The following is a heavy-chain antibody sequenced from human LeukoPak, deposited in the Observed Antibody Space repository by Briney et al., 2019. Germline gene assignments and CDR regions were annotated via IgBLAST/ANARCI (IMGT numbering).Heavy chain of an antibody. CDR1: GFTFSSYA. Sequence: PGRSLRLSCAASGFTFSSYAMHWVRQAPGKGLEWVSVISYDGSNKYYADSVKGRFTISRDNSKNTLYLQMNRLRAEDTAVYYCASGPLLLWFGELLSPFDYWGEGTMVTVSS. CDR3: ASGPLLLWFGELLSPFDY. CDR2: ISYDGSNK. J-gene: IGHJ4*02. D-gene: IGHD3-10*01. V-gene: IGHV3-30*04.